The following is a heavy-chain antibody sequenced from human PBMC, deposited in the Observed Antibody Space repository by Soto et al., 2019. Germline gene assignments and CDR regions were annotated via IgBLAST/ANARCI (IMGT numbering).Heavy chain of an antibody. V-gene: IGHV4-39*02. J-gene: IGHJ6*02. CDR1: GGSISSSSYY. Sequence: PSETLSLTCTVSGGSISSSSYYWGWIRQPPGKGLEWIGSIYYSGSTYYNPSLKSRVTISVDTSKNQFSLMLGSVTAADTAVYYCARDWYYDFWSGYPQGYYYYGMDVWGQGTTVTVS. CDR2: IYYSGST. CDR3: ARDWYYDFWSGYPQGYYYYGMDV. D-gene: IGHD3-3*01.